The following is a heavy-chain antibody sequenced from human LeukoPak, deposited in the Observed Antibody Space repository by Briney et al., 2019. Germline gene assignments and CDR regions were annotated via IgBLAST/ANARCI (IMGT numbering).Heavy chain of an antibody. CDR2: IWYDGSNK. D-gene: IGHD2-2*01. CDR1: GFTFSSYG. V-gene: IGHV3-33*06. Sequence: GGSLRLSCAASGFTFSSYGMHWVRQAPGKGLEWVAVIWYDGSNKYYADSVKGRFTISRDNSKNTLYLQMNSLRAEDTAVYYCAKGVVPAAPDAFDIWGQGTMVTVSS. CDR3: AKGVVPAAPDAFDI. J-gene: IGHJ3*02.